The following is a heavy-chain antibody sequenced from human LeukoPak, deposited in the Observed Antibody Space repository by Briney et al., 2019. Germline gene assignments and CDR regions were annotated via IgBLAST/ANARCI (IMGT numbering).Heavy chain of an antibody. J-gene: IGHJ4*02. CDR2: IYTSGST. CDR3: AREVVVVPAARTIYYFDY. CDR1: GGSISSGSYY. V-gene: IGHV4-61*02. Sequence: PSQTLSLTCTVSGGSISSGSYYWSWIRQPAGKGLEWIGRIYTSGSTNYNPSLKSRVTISVDTSTNQFSLKLSSVTAADTAVYYCAREVVVVPAARTIYYFDYWGQGTLVTVSS. D-gene: IGHD2-2*01.